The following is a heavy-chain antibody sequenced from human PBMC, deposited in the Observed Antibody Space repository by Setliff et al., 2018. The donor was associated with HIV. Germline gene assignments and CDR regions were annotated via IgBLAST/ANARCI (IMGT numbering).Heavy chain of an antibody. CDR1: GFTFDDYG. Sequence: PGGSLRLSCAVSGFTFDDYGMSWVRQVPGKGLEWVSGITWNGGGAGYADSVKGRFTISRDNAKNSLYLQMNSLRVEDTAFYYCVREPPERLLGQFEHWGQGTLVTVSS. CDR2: ITWNGGGA. V-gene: IGHV3-20*04. J-gene: IGHJ4*02. CDR3: VREPPERLLGQFEH.